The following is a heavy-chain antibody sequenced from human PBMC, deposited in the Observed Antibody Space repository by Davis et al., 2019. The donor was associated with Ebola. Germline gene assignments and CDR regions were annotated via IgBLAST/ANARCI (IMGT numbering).Heavy chain of an antibody. Sequence: ASVKVSCKASGYTFTNYYMHWVRQAPGQGLEWMGRINPNSGGTDYAQKFQGRVTMTWDTPINTAYMELRRLTSGDTAVYYCARARFVTSFVAVPTTRWFDPWGQGTLVSVSS. CDR1: GYTFTNYY. CDR2: INPNSGGT. V-gene: IGHV1-2*06. CDR3: ARARFVTSFVAVPTTRWFDP. J-gene: IGHJ5*02. D-gene: IGHD2-2*01.